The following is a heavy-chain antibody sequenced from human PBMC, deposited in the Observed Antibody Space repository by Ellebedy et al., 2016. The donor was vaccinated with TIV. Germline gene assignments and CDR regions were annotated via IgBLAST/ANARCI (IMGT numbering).Heavy chain of an antibody. V-gene: IGHV3-30-3*01. Sequence: GESLKISCAASGFTFSSYAMHWVRQAPGKGLEWVAVISYDGSNKYYADSVRGRFTISRDDAKNSLFLQMNSLRAEDTAVYYCARAISGTTLRRAFYFYGMDVWGQGTTVTVSS. CDR3: ARAISGTTLRRAFYFYGMDV. CDR1: GFTFSSYA. J-gene: IGHJ6*02. CDR2: ISYDGSNK. D-gene: IGHD1-20*01.